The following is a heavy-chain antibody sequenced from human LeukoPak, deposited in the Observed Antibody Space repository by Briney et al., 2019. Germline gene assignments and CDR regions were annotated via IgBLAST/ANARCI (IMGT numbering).Heavy chain of an antibody. Sequence: ASAKVSCKASGYTFTSYGISWVRQAPGQGLEWMGWISGYNGNTNYAQKFQGRVTMTTDTSTSTAYMDLRSLRSDDTAVYYCARGIIGYCSPTNCPHFDYWGQGTLVTVSS. CDR2: ISGYNGNT. D-gene: IGHD2-2*01. CDR1: GYTFTSYG. V-gene: IGHV1-18*01. J-gene: IGHJ4*02. CDR3: ARGIIGYCSPTNCPHFDY.